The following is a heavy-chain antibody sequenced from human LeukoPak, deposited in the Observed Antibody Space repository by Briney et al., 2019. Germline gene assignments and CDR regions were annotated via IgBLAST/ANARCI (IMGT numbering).Heavy chain of an antibody. D-gene: IGHD1-26*01. CDR1: GFIFSSHW. V-gene: IGHV3-74*01. CDR2: VSSDGSST. Sequence: GGSLRLSCAASGFIFSSHWMHWVRRAPGKGLVWVSRVSSDGSSTIYADSVKGRFTISRDNAKNTVVLQMNSLRDEDTAVYYCARGGSPPEALGDTFDIWGQGTMVTVSS. J-gene: IGHJ3*02. CDR3: ARGGSPPEALGDTFDI.